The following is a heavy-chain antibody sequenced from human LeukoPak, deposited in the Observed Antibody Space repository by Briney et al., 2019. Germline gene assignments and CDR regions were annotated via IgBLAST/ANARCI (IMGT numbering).Heavy chain of an antibody. Sequence: GGSLRLSCAASGFTFSSYWMTWVRQAPGKGLEWVANIKQDGSERYYVDSVKGRFTISRDNAKNSLYPQMNSLRAEDTAVYYCARDGGGFDYWGQGTLVTVSS. J-gene: IGHJ4*02. CDR3: ARDGGGFDY. CDR2: IKQDGSER. D-gene: IGHD3-16*01. CDR1: GFTFSSYW. V-gene: IGHV3-7*04.